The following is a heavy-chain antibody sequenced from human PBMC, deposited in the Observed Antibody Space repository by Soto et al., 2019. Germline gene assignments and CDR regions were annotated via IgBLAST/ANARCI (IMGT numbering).Heavy chain of an antibody. V-gene: IGHV4-38-2*01. D-gene: IGHD4-17*01. J-gene: IGHJ4*02. Sequence: SETLSLTCAVSGYSISSGYYWGWIRQPPGKGLEWIGSIYHSGSTYHKPSLKSRVTISVDTSRSQISLKVSSLTAADTAVYYCARGATVTQFDYWGRGTLVTVSS. CDR2: IYHSGST. CDR3: ARGATVTQFDY. CDR1: GYSISSGYY.